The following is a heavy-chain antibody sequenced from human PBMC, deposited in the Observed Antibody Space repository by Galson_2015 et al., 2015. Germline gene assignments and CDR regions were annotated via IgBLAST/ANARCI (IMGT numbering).Heavy chain of an antibody. Sequence: SLRLSCAASGFTFSSDWMSWVRQAPGKGLEWVASIKQDGSEKYHVDSVKGRFTISRDDAKNSLYLQMNSLRGEDTAVYYCARGGGRYFAWGQGALVTVSS. V-gene: IGHV3-7*04. CDR3: ARGGGRYFA. CDR1: GFTFSSDW. CDR2: IKQDGSEK. J-gene: IGHJ5*02. D-gene: IGHD3-9*01.